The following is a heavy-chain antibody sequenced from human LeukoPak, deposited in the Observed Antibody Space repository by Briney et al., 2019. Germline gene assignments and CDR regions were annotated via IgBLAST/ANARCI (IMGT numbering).Heavy chain of an antibody. CDR3: ARDKVWYYDSIPADAFDI. J-gene: IGHJ3*02. D-gene: IGHD3-22*01. CDR2: ISWDGGST. CDR1: GFTFDDYT. Sequence: GGSLRLSCAASGFTFDDYTMHWVRQAPGKGLEWVSLISWDGGSTYYADSVKGRFTISRDNAKNSLYLQMNSLRAEDTAVYYCARDKVWYYDSIPADAFDIWGQGTMVTVSS. V-gene: IGHV3-43*01.